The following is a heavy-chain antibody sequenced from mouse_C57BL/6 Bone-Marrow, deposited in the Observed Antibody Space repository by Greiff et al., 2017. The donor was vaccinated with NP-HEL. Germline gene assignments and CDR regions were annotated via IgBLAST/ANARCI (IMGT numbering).Heavy chain of an antibody. V-gene: IGHV1-19*01. CDR2: INPYNGGT. CDR3: ARKDYGSSPYYFDY. Sequence: VQLQQSGPVLVKPGASVKMSCKASGYTFTDYYMNWVKQSHGKSLEWIGVINPYNGGTSYNQKFKGKATLTVVKSSSTAYMELNSLTSEDSAVYYCARKDYGSSPYYFDYWGQGTTLTVSS. CDR1: GYTFTDYY. D-gene: IGHD1-1*01. J-gene: IGHJ2*01.